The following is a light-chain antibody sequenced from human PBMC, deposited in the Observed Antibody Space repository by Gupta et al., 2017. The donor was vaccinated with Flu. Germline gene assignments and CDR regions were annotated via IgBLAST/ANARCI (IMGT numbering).Light chain of an antibody. CDR2: DDS. J-gene: IGLJ2*01. Sequence: SYALTQPPSVSVAPGQTARIACGGSNINSKRVHWYQQKPGQAPVLVVRDDSHRPSGIPERFSGSNPGTTATLTISRVEAGDEADYYCQVWDSSSDHQVFGGGTKLTVL. CDR3: QVWDSSSDHQV. V-gene: IGLV3-21*02. CDR1: NINSKR.